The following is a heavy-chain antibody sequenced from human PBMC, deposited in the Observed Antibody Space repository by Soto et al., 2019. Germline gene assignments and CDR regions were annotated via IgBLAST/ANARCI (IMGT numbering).Heavy chain of an antibody. CDR3: GREGAFIVAAAGGGDY. D-gene: IGHD2-2*01. J-gene: IGHJ4*02. Sequence: QVQLVQSGAEVKKPGASVKVSCKASGYTFTSYGISWVRQAPGQGLEWMGWISGYNGNTNYPQKLQGRATMTTDPSTSTADMEVRSLSSDGTGVYYGGREGAFIVAAAGGGDYWGQGTLVTVSS. V-gene: IGHV1-18*01. CDR1: GYTFTSYG. CDR2: ISGYNGNT.